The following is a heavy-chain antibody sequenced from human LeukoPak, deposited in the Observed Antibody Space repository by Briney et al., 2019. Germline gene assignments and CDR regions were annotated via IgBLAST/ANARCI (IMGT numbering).Heavy chain of an antibody. J-gene: IGHJ5*02. CDR1: GFTFSSYA. CDR2: ISYDGSNK. CDR3: ATLVVPAAHWFDP. V-gene: IGHV3-30-3*01. D-gene: IGHD2-2*01. Sequence: SGGSLRLSCAASGFTFSSYAMHWVRQAPGKGLEWVAVISYDGSNKYYADSVKGRFTISRDNSKNTLYLQMNSLRAEDTAVYYCATLVVPAAHWFDPWGQGTLVTVSS.